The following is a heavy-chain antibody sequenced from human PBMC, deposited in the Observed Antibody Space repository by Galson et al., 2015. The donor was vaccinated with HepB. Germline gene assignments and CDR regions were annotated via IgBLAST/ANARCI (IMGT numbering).Heavy chain of an antibody. D-gene: IGHD5-12*01. CDR1: GYTLTDLS. CDR2: FDPEDGET. CDR3: AALDPLVAQVGDAFDI. J-gene: IGHJ3*02. Sequence: SVKVSCKVSGYTLTDLSMHWVRQAPGKGLEWMGGFDPEDGETIYAQKFQGRVTMTEDTSTDTAYMELSSLRSEDTAVYYCAALDPLVAQVGDAFDIWGQGTMVTVSS. V-gene: IGHV1-24*01.